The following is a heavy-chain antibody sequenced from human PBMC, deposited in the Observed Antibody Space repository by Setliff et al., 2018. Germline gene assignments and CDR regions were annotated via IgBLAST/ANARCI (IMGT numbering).Heavy chain of an antibody. CDR1: GFTFSSYG. CDR2: ITDDGGTT. J-gene: IGHJ4*02. V-gene: IGHV3-23*01. Sequence: GGSLRLSCAASGFTFSSYGMNWVRQAPGKGLEWVSAITDDGGTTHYAGSVKGRFTIARDNSNSTLYLQMNSLRVEDTALYYCAKSSGSSSSTNLEYLGPGTLVTVSS. D-gene: IGHD6-6*01. CDR3: AKSSGSSSSTNLEY.